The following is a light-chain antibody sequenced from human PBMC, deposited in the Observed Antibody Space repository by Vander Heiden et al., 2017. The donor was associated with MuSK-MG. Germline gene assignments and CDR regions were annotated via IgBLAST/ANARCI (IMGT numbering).Light chain of an antibody. CDR1: QDISNW. CDR2: AAS. V-gene: IGKV1-12*01. Sequence: IQMTQSPSFMSASVGDRVTITCRASQDISNWLAWYQQKPGKAPNLLIYAASRLQSGVPSRFSGSGSGTDFSLSISSLQPEDFASYFCQQSKSLPRTFGQGTRLEIK. J-gene: IGKJ5*01. CDR3: QQSKSLPRT.